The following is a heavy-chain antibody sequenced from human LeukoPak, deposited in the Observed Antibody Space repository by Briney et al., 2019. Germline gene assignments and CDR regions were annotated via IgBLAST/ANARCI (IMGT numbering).Heavy chain of an antibody. D-gene: IGHD1-26*01. Sequence: PGGSLRLSCAASGFTFSSYSMSWVRQAPGKGLEWVSAISGSGGSTYYADSVKGRFTISRDNSKNTLYLQMNSLRAEDTAVYYCAKDWVGATAFDYWGQGTLVTVSS. CDR3: AKDWVGATAFDY. V-gene: IGHV3-23*01. J-gene: IGHJ4*02. CDR1: GFTFSSYS. CDR2: ISGSGGST.